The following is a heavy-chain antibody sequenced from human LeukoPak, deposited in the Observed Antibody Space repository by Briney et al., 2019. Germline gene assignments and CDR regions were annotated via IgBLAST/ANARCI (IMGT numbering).Heavy chain of an antibody. CDR1: GFTFSSCA. J-gene: IGHJ4*02. CDR3: AKRYSSGWWDDY. CDR2: ISGSGGST. D-gene: IGHD6-19*01. Sequence: GGSLRLSCAASGFTFSSCAMSWVRQAPGKGLEWVSAISGSGGSTYYADSVKGRFTISRDNSRNTLYLQMNSLRAEDTAVYYCAKRYSSGWWDDYWGQGTLVTVSS. V-gene: IGHV3-23*01.